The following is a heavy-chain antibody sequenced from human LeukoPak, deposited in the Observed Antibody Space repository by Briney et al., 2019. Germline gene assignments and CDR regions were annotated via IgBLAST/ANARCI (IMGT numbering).Heavy chain of an antibody. CDR2: IIPIFGTA. D-gene: IGHD2-2*01. CDR3: ARADIVVVPAAYYYYYMDV. CDR1: GGTFSSYA. J-gene: IGHJ6*03. V-gene: IGHV1-69*13. Sequence: SVKVSCKASGGTFSSYAISWVRQAPGQGLEWMWGIIPIFGTANYAQKFQGRVTITADESTSTAYMELSSLRSEDTAVYYCARADIVVVPAAYYYYYMDVWGKGTTVTVSS.